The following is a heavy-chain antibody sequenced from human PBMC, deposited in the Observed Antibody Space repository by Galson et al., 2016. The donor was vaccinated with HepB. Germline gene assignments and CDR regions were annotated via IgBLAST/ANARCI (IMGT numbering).Heavy chain of an antibody. V-gene: IGHV4-39*07. CDR3: ARGIDESNCNSHYYYYYGMNV. CDR2: IYYGGST. J-gene: IGHJ6*02. D-gene: IGHD4-11*01. Sequence: ETLSLTCTVSGDSISIASSTYYWGWIRQPLGKGLQWIGGIYYGGSTHRHPSLQSRVTISIDTSKNQFSLKLSSVTAADAAVYYCARGIDESNCNSHYYYYYGMNVWGPGTTVTVS. CDR1: GDSISIASSTYY.